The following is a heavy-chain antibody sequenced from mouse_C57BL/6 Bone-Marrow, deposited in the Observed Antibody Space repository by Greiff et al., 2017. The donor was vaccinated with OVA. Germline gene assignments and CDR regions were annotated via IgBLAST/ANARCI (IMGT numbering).Heavy chain of an antibody. J-gene: IGHJ2*01. D-gene: IGHD2-4*01. CDR2: IDPSDSYT. Sequence: QVQLQQPGAELVMPGASVKLSCKASGYTFTSYWMHWVKQRPGQGLEWIGEIDPSDSYTNYNQKFKGKSTLTVDKSSSTAYMQLSSLTSEDSAVYYCARGYYDYDVVDYWGQGTTLTVSS. CDR3: ARGYYDYDVVDY. CDR1: GYTFTSYW. V-gene: IGHV1-69*01.